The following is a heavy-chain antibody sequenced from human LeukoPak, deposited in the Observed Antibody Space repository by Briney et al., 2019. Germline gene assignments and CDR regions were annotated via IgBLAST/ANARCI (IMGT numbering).Heavy chain of an antibody. J-gene: IGHJ4*02. D-gene: IGHD6-6*01. CDR2: IYYSGST. Sequence: ESLALTRGVSVGSISGKYGSWIRQPPGKRLEWIGYIYYSGSTNYNPSLQSRVTISVDTSKNQFSLKLSSVTAADTAVYYCAREGKYSSSFDYWGQGTLVTVSS. V-gene: IGHV4-59*01. CDR1: VGSISGKY. CDR3: AREGKYSSSFDY.